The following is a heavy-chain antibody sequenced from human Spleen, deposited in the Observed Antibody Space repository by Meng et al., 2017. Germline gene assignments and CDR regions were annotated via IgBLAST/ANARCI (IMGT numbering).Heavy chain of an antibody. CDR2: IKQDGSEE. J-gene: IGHJ4*02. V-gene: IGHV3-7*01. Sequence: GESLKISCAASGFTLSDYWMNWVRQAPGKGLEWVANIKQDGSEEKYLDSVKGRFTISRDNAKNLLFLQMDSLRAEDTAVYYCTRSSGWCCYDFWGQGSLVTVS. CDR3: TRSSGWCCYDF. D-gene: IGHD6-19*01. CDR1: GFTLSDYW.